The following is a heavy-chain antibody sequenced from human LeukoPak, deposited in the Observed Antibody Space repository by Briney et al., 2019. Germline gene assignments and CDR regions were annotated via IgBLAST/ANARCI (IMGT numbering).Heavy chain of an antibody. Sequence: GGSLRLSCAASGFTFSTYNMNWVRQAPGMGLEWVSYISSSSSTIYYADSVRGRFTISRDNAKNSLYLQMNSLRVEDTAVYYCARGGWEFDYWGQGTLVTVSS. CDR1: GFTFSTYN. V-gene: IGHV3-48*04. J-gene: IGHJ4*02. D-gene: IGHD1-26*01. CDR2: ISSSSSTI. CDR3: ARGGWEFDY.